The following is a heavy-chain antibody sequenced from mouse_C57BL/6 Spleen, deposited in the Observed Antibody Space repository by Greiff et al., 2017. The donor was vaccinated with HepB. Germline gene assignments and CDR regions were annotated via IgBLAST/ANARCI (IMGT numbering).Heavy chain of an antibody. CDR1: GFTFSSYA. V-gene: IGHV5-4*01. J-gene: IGHJ2*01. CDR2: ISDGGSYT. CDR3: ARANYYGSSSRNFDY. Sequence: DVHLVESGGGLVKPGGSLKLSCAASGFTFSSYAMSWVRQTPEKRLEWVATISDGGSYTYYPDNVKGRFTISRDNAKNNLYLQMSHLKSEDTAMYYCARANYYGSSSRNFDYWGQGTTLTVSS. D-gene: IGHD1-1*01.